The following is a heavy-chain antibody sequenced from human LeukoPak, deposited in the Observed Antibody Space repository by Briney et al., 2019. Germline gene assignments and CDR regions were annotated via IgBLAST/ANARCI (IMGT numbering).Heavy chain of an antibody. CDR1: GGSFSGYY. V-gene: IGHV4-34*01. CDR2: INHSGST. D-gene: IGHD1-14*01. Sequence: KPSETLSLTCAVYGGSFSGYYWSWIRQPPGKGLEWIGEINHSGSTNYNPSLKSRVTISVDTSKNQFSLKLSSVTAADTAVYYCARGLQGGTIIGWGQGTLVTVSS. CDR3: ARGLQGGTIIG. J-gene: IGHJ4*02.